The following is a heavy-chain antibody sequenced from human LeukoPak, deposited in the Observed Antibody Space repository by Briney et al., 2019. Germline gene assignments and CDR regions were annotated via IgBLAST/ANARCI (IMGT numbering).Heavy chain of an antibody. CDR3: ARDWGVSARPGYMDV. D-gene: IGHD6-6*01. V-gene: IGHV4-59*01. CDR2: IYYSGST. Sequence: SETLSLTCTVSGGSISNCYWSWIRQPPGKGLEWIGYIYYSGSTKYNPSLKSRVTISVDTSKNQLSLRLSSVTAADTAVYYCARDWGVSARPGYMDVWGKGTTVTVSS. J-gene: IGHJ6*03. CDR1: GGSISNCY.